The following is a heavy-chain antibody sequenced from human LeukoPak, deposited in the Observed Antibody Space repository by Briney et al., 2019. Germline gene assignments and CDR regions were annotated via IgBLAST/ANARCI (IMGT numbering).Heavy chain of an antibody. Sequence: PGGALRVSCAASGFTLRSYGMHWGRQAPGKGLGWVAFIRYDGSDEYFADSVRGRFTISRDTSKNTLYLQMNSLRAEDTALYYCAKKRVVGAIVIAAFDIWGHGTMVTVSS. CDR2: IRYDGSDE. D-gene: IGHD1-26*01. CDR3: AKKRVVGAIVIAAFDI. V-gene: IGHV3-30*02. CDR1: GFTLRSYG. J-gene: IGHJ3*02.